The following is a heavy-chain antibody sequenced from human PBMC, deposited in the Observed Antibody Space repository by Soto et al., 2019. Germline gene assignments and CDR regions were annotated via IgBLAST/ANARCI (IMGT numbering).Heavy chain of an antibody. Sequence: QVQLVQSGAEVKKPGSSVKVSCKASGGIFSSYTISWVRQAPGKGLEWMGRTTPSLGIANYPQKFQDRLTITADKSTRTAYMELSSLRSEDTAIFYCAYSTRHIAEYWGQGTLVTVSS. CDR1: GGIFSSYT. CDR2: TTPSLGIA. J-gene: IGHJ4*02. D-gene: IGHD2-21*01. CDR3: AYSTRHIAEY. V-gene: IGHV1-69*02.